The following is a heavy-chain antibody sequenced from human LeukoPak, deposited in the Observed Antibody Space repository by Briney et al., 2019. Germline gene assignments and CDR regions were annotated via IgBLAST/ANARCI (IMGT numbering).Heavy chain of an antibody. CDR2: IKQDGSEK. J-gene: IGHJ4*02. D-gene: IGHD1-26*01. CDR3: ARISGSYSAPFDY. CDR1: GFTFSSYW. Sequence: GGSLRLSCAASGFTFSSYWMSWVRQAPGKGLEWVANIKQDGSEKYYVDSVKGRFTISRDNAKNSPYLQMNSLRAEDTAVYYCARISGSYSAPFDYWGQGTLVTVSS. V-gene: IGHV3-7*01.